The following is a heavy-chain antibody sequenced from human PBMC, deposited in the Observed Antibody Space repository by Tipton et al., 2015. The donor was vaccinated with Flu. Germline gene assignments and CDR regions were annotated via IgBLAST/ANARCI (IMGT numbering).Heavy chain of an antibody. J-gene: IGHJ4*02. V-gene: IGHV3-11*04. CDR1: GFTFSDYY. D-gene: IGHD3-16*01. CDR2: ITPSGSRK. Sequence: SLRLSCAASGFTFSDYYMSWIRLAPGKGLEWVSHITPSGSRKYYADSVKGRFTISRDNAKNSLYLQMNSLRAEDTAVYYCARGFIRLCDYWGQGTPVTVSS. CDR3: ARGFIRLCDY.